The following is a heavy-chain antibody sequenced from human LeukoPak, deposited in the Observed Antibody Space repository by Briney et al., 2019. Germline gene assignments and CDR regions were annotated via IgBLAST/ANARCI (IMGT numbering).Heavy chain of an antibody. CDR3: ARAMVRGVPTLYYYYGMDV. CDR1: GYTFTSYG. Sequence: ASVKVSCKASGYTFTSYGISWVRQAPGQGLEWMGGIIPIFGTANYAQKFQGRVTITADESTSTAYMELSSLRSEDTAVYYCARAMVRGVPTLYYYYGMDVRGQGTTVTVSS. J-gene: IGHJ6*02. D-gene: IGHD3-10*01. CDR2: IIPIFGTA. V-gene: IGHV1-69*13.